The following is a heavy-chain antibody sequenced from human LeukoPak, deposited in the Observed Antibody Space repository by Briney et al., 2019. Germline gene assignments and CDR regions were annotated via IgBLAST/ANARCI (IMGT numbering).Heavy chain of an antibody. V-gene: IGHV3-13*04. CDR1: GFXFSSYD. J-gene: IGHJ4*02. Sequence: GGSLRLSCAASGFXFSSYDIHWVRHATGKGLEWVSAIGTAGDTYYPGSVKGRFTISRENAKNSLYLQMNSLRAGDTAVYYCVRGTGYSAYDYDFDYWGRGTLVTVSS. CDR2: IGTAGDT. CDR3: VRGTGYSAYDYDFDY. D-gene: IGHD5-12*01.